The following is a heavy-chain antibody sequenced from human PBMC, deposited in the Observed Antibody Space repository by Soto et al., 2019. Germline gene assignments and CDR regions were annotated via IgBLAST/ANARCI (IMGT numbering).Heavy chain of an antibody. CDR3: AADDMTTFI. D-gene: IGHD1-1*01. Sequence: GXSVKVSCKASGFTFPSSAVQWVRQARGQRLEWIXWIVVXSGNTNYAQKXXERLTFTXXTPKSTVYMELSSLKSEDTAVYYCAADDMTTFIWGQGTLVTVSS. CDR2: IVVXSGNT. V-gene: IGHV1-58*01. CDR1: GFTFPSSA. J-gene: IGHJ4*02.